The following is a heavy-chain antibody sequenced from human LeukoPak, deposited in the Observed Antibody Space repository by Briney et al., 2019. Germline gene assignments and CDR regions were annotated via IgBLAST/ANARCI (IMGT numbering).Heavy chain of an antibody. CDR3: ARGGGSGWYNWFDP. J-gene: IGHJ5*02. Sequence: PGGSLRLSCAASGFTFSSYAMHWVRQAPGKGLEWVAVISYDGSNKYYADSVKGRFTISRGNSKNTLYLQMNSLRAEDTAVYYCARGGGSGWYNWFDPWGQGTLVTVSS. D-gene: IGHD6-19*01. CDR2: ISYDGSNK. CDR1: GFTFSSYA. V-gene: IGHV3-30*04.